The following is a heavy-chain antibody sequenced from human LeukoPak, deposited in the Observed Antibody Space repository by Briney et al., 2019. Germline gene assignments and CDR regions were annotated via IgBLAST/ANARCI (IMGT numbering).Heavy chain of an antibody. CDR2: IKSKTDGGTT. Sequence: GGSLRLSCAASGFTLSNAWMSWVREAPGPGVEWGGRIKSKTDGGTTDYAAPVKGRFTISRDDSKNTLYLQMNSLKTEDTAVYYCTTDRVRCFWSMDVWGQGTTVTVSS. CDR3: TTDRVRCFWSMDV. D-gene: IGHD3-9*01. CDR1: GFTLSNAW. V-gene: IGHV3-15*01. J-gene: IGHJ6*02.